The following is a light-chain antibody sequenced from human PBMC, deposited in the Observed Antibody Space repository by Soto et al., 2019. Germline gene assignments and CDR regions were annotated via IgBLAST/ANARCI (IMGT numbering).Light chain of an antibody. V-gene: IGKV1-17*01. CDR3: RQHNSYPRT. CDR2: AAS. Sequence: DIQMTQSPSSLSASVGDRVTITCRASQGIRDALGWYQKKPGKAPKRLIYAASSLQSGVPSRSSGSGSGTEFTLTISSLQPEDFATYYCRQHNSYPRTFGQGTKVEIK. J-gene: IGKJ1*01. CDR1: QGIRDA.